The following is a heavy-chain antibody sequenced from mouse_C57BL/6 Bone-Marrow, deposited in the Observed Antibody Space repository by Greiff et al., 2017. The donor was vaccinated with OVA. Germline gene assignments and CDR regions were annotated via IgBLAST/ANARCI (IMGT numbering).Heavy chain of an antibody. CDR1: GYTFTSYW. Sequence: QVQLQQPGAELVKPGASVKMSCKASGYTFTSYWITWVKQRPGQGLEWIGDIYPGSGSTNYNEKFKSKATLTVDTSSSTAYMQLSSLTSEDSAVYYCASGGGYGAYWYFDVWGTGTTVTVSS. CDR3: ASGGGYGAYWYFDV. V-gene: IGHV1-55*01. D-gene: IGHD1-1*02. J-gene: IGHJ1*03. CDR2: IYPGSGST.